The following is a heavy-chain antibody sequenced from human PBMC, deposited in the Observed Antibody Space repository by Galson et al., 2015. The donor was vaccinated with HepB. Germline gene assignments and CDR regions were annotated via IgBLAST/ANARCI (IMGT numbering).Heavy chain of an antibody. CDR1: GYTFTSYG. CDR3: ARGWLTPASGWYEFGWFDP. Sequence: SVKVSCKASGYTFTSYGISWVRQAPGQGLEWMGWISACNGNTNYAQKLQGRVTMTTDTSTSTAYMELRSLRSDDTAVYYCARGWLTPASGWYEFGWFDPWGQGTLVTVSS. CDR2: ISACNGNT. D-gene: IGHD6-19*01. J-gene: IGHJ5*02. V-gene: IGHV1-18*01.